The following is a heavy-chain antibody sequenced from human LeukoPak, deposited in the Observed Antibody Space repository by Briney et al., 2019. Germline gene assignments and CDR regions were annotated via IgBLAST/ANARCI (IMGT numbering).Heavy chain of an antibody. CDR1: GGSFSGYY. V-gene: IGHV4-34*01. CDR3: ARELWYFDL. J-gene: IGHJ2*01. CDR2: INHSGST. Sequence: SETLSLTCAVYGGSFSGYYWSWIRQPPGKGLEWIGEINHSGSTNYNPSLKSRVTISVETSKNQFSLKLSSVTAADTAVYYCARELWYFDLWGRGTLVTVSS.